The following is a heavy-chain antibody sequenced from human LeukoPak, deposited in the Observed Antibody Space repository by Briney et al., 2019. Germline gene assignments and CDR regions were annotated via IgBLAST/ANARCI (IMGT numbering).Heavy chain of an antibody. Sequence: ASVKVSCKVSGYTLTELSMHWVRQAPGKGLEWMGGFDPEDGETIYAQKFQGRVTMTEDTSTETAYMELSSLRSEDTAVQYCATLDPRIVGATKFSYFDYWGQGTLVTVSS. D-gene: IGHD1-26*01. CDR2: FDPEDGET. J-gene: IGHJ4*02. CDR1: GYTLTELS. CDR3: ATLDPRIVGATKFSYFDY. V-gene: IGHV1-24*01.